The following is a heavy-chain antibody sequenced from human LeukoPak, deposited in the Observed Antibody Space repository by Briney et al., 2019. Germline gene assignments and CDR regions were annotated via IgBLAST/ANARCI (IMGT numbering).Heavy chain of an antibody. CDR2: ISASNGNT. V-gene: IGHV1-18*04. Sequence: ASVKVSCKAFGYNFFHYGLSWVRQAPGRGLEWMGWISASNGNTKFARKVQGRLTMTKDTSTDTAYMELRSLRSDDTAVYYCARGGDYDPLTGSLFPMDVWGKGTTVTVAS. CDR1: GYNFFHYG. D-gene: IGHD3-9*01. CDR3: ARGGDYDPLTGSLFPMDV. J-gene: IGHJ6*04.